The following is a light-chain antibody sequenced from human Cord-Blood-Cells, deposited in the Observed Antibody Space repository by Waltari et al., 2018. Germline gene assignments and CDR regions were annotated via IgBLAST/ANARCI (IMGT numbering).Light chain of an antibody. CDR2: DAS. CDR1: QSVSSY. CDR3: QQRSNWPPWT. V-gene: IGKV3-11*01. J-gene: IGKJ1*01. Sequence: DIVLTQSPATLSLSPGERATLSCRASQSVSSYLAWYQPKPGQAPRLLIYDASNRATGSPARFSGSGSVTDFTLTISSLEPEDFAVYYCQQRSNWPPWTFGQGTKVEIK.